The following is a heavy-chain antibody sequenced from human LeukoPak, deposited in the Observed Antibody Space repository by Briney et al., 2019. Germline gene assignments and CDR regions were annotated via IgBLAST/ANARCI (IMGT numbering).Heavy chain of an antibody. J-gene: IGHJ4*02. CDR2: IYYDGSNK. V-gene: IGHV3-33*06. Sequence: GGSLRLSCATFGFNFSNYGMHWVRQAPGKGLEWVSLIYYDGSNKYYADSVKGRFTISRDNSRNTLYLQMNSLRAEDTAVYYCANNFDYWGQGTLVTVSS. CDR3: ANNFDY. CDR1: GFNFSNYG.